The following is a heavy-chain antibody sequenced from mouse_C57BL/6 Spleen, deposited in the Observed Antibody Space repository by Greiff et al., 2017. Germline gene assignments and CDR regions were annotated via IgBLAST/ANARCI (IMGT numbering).Heavy chain of an antibody. CDR3: ARGHYSNYYYAMDY. CDR1: GYTFTSYW. D-gene: IGHD2-5*01. CDR2: IDPSDSYT. V-gene: IGHV1-50*01. J-gene: IGHJ4*01. Sequence: VQLQQPGAELVKPGASVKLSCKASGYTFTSYWMQWVKQRPGRGLEWIGEIDPSDSYTNYNQKFKGKATLTVDTSSSTAYMQLSSLTSEDSAVYYCARGHYSNYYYAMDYWGQGTSVTVSS.